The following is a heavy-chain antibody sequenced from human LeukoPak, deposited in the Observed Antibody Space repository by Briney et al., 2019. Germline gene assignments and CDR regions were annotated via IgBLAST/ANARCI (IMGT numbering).Heavy chain of an antibody. Sequence: GGSLRLSCAASGFTFSSYAMSWVRQAPGKGLEWVAVISYDGSNKYYADSVKGRFTISRDNSKNTLYLQMNSLRAEDTAVYYCARVYYDILSHYYYYGMDVWGQGTTVTVSS. V-gene: IGHV3-30-3*01. CDR1: GFTFSSYA. CDR3: ARVYYDILSHYYYYGMDV. J-gene: IGHJ6*02. D-gene: IGHD3-9*01. CDR2: ISYDGSNK.